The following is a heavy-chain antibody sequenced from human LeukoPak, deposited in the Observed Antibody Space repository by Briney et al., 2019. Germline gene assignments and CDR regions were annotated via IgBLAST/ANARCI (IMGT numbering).Heavy chain of an antibody. V-gene: IGHV4-34*01. Sequence: SETLSLTCAVYGGSFSGYYWSWIRQPPGKGLEWIGEINHSGSTNYNPSLKSRVTISVDTSKNQFSLKLSSVTAADTAVYYCARGEITMVRGNPVNWFDPWGQGTLVTVSS. CDR3: ARGEITMVRGNPVNWFDP. CDR2: INHSGST. J-gene: IGHJ5*02. D-gene: IGHD3-10*01. CDR1: GGSFSGYY.